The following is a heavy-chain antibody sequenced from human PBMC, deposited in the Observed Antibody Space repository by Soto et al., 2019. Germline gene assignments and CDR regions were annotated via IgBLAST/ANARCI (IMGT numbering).Heavy chain of an antibody. Sequence: EVQMMESGGALVQPGGSLRLSCAASGFTFSNHAMNWVRQAPGKGLEWVSGISGSGGYTYYADSVKGRFTISRDNSKNTLYLQVDSLRADDTAAYYCAKALRITVVRGDNAMDVWGQGTTVTVSS. CDR2: ISGSGGYT. V-gene: IGHV3-23*01. CDR3: AKALRITVVRGDNAMDV. CDR1: GFTFSNHA. J-gene: IGHJ6*02. D-gene: IGHD3-10*01.